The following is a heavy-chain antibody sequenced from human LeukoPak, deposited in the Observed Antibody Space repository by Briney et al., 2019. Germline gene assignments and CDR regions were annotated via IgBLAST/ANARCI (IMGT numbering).Heavy chain of an antibody. J-gene: IGHJ4*02. Sequence: SETLSLTCTVSGGSISNYYWSWIRQPPGKELEWIGYIYYTGSTNYNPSLTSRVNISVDTSKNQFSLNLTSVTAADTAVYYCARWGSIAVARFDYWGQGTLVTVSS. CDR1: GGSISNYY. CDR2: IYYTGST. V-gene: IGHV4-59*01. D-gene: IGHD6-6*01. CDR3: ARWGSIAVARFDY.